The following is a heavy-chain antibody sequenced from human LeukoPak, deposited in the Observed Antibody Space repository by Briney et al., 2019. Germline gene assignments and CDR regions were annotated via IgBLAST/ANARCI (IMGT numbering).Heavy chain of an antibody. Sequence: SVKDSCKASAGTFSSYAISWVRQDPGQGLEWMGRIIPILGIANNAKKFQGRDTITAAKPTSTAYMELSSVRYEDAAVYYCVRDRVNSGSYQYYFDYWGEGTLVTVSS. CDR1: AGTFSSYA. J-gene: IGHJ4*02. V-gene: IGHV1-69*04. D-gene: IGHD1-26*01. CDR3: VRDRVNSGSYQYYFDY. CDR2: IIPILGIA.